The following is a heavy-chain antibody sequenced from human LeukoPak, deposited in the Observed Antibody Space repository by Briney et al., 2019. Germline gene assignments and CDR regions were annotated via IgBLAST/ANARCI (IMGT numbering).Heavy chain of an antibody. Sequence: SQTLSLTCTVSGGSISHVAYSWSWIRQPPGEGLEWIGLFHHTVGIDYKPSLKSRVTISGDRTKNQLSLTLTSVTAADTAVYYCARGRPYYDFWSGYYTHYYYGMDVWGQGTTVTVSS. D-gene: IGHD3-3*01. CDR1: GGSISHVAYS. CDR3: ARGRPYYDFWSGYYTHYYYGMDV. V-gene: IGHV4-30-2*01. J-gene: IGHJ6*02. CDR2: FHHTVGI.